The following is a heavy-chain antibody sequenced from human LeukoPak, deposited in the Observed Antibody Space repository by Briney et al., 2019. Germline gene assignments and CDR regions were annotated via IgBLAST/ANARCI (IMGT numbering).Heavy chain of an antibody. Sequence: WETLSLTCTVSGYSISNYYWSWIRQPPGKGLEWIGYIYYSGSTNYNPSLKSRVTISVATSTNRFSLKLSSVTAADTAVYYCARGNLWDYRRYYYYMDVWGKGTTGTVSS. CDR2: IYYSGST. D-gene: IGHD4-11*01. J-gene: IGHJ6*03. CDR1: GYSISNYY. V-gene: IGHV4-59*12. CDR3: ARGNLWDYRRYYYYMDV.